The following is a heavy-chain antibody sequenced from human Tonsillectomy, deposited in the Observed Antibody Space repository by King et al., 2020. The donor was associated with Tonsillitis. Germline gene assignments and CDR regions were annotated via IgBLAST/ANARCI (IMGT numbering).Heavy chain of an antibody. CDR2: IDPSDSYT. D-gene: IGHD3-22*01. CDR3: ARPPSSDDSCGYPGHYFDY. Sequence: VQLVESGAEVKKPGESLRISCQGSGYTFTNYWITWVRQMPGKGLEWMGRIDPSDSYTNYSPSFQGHVTISADMSITTAYLQWSTLKASDTAMYYCARPPSSDDSCGYPGHYFDYWGQGTLVTVSS. J-gene: IGHJ4*02. V-gene: IGHV5-10-1*03. CDR1: GYTFTNYW.